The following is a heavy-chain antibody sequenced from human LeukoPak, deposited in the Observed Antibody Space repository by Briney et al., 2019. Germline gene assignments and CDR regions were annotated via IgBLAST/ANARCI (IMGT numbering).Heavy chain of an antibody. Sequence: SETLSLTCTVSGGSISSSSYYWGWIRQPPGKGLEWIGSIYYSGSTYYNPSLKSRVTISVDTPKNQFSLKLSSVTAADTAVYYCARGGTYYYDSSGYYWDYWGQGTLVTVSS. J-gene: IGHJ4*02. V-gene: IGHV4-39*07. CDR1: GGSISSSSYY. D-gene: IGHD3-22*01. CDR3: ARGGTYYYDSSGYYWDY. CDR2: IYYSGST.